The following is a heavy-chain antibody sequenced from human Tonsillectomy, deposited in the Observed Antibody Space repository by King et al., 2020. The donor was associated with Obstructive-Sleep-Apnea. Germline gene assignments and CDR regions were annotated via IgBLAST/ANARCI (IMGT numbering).Heavy chain of an antibody. J-gene: IGHJ4*02. CDR3: ARDPHYYGSGSPFDY. CDR2: ISYDGSNK. D-gene: IGHD3-10*01. CDR1: GFTFSSYA. V-gene: IGHV3-30*04. Sequence: QLVQSGGGVVQPGRSLRLSCAASGFTFSSYAMHWVRQAPGKGLEWVAVISYDGSNKYYADSVKGRFTISRDNSKNTLYLQMNSLRAEDTAVYYCARDPHYYGSGSPFDYWGQGTLVTVSS.